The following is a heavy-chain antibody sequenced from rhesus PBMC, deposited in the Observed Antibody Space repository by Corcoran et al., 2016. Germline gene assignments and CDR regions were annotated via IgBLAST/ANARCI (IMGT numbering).Heavy chain of an antibody. V-gene: IGHV3S5*01. CDR3: ARWTPRYLLLLGGNFDY. CDR1: GFTFSSSG. CDR2: SSYTGGTT. D-gene: IGHD2-15*01. J-gene: IGHJ4*01. Sequence: EVQLVETGGGLVQPGGSLRLSCAASGFTFSSSGMRWVRTAQGKGLEWVSGSSYTGGTTYYADSVKGRFTISRDNSKNTRAMQMNSLRAEDTAVYYWARWTPRYLLLLGGNFDYWGQGVLVTVSS.